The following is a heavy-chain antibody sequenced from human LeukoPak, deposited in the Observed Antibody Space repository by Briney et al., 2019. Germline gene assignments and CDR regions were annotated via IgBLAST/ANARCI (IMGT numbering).Heavy chain of an antibody. CDR2: INHSGST. V-gene: IGHV4-34*01. J-gene: IGHJ4*02. D-gene: IGHD3-16*01. CDR1: GGSFSGYY. Sequence: SETLSLTCAVYGGSFSGYYWSWIRQPPGKGLEWIGEINHSGSTNYNPSLKSRVTISVDTSKNQFSLKLSSVTAADTAVYYCARHRGCLQRGNFDYWGQGTLVTVSS. CDR3: ARHRGCLQRGNFDY.